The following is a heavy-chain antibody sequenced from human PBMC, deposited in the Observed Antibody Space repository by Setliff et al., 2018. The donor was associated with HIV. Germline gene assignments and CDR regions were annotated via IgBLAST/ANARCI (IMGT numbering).Heavy chain of an antibody. Sequence: SVKVSCKASGCTFSSYAISWVRQAPGRGLEWMGGIIPIFRTAHYAQEFQGRVTITADEPTSTAYMELSSLRSEDTAVYYCAIYPFSRGSNYVSPDYFYAMDVWGQGTTVTVSS. CDR3: AIYPFSRGSNYVSPDYFYAMDV. V-gene: IGHV1-69*13. D-gene: IGHD4-4*01. J-gene: IGHJ6*02. CDR1: GCTFSSYA. CDR2: IIPIFRTA.